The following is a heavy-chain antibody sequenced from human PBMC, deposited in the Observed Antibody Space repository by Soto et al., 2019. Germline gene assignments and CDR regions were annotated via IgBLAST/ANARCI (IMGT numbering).Heavy chain of an antibody. CDR3: ARHWGPQWLEYNWFDP. J-gene: IGHJ5*02. CDR2: IYYSGST. D-gene: IGHD6-19*01. Sequence: NPSETLSLTCTVSGGSVCSGSYYWSWIRQPPGKGLEWIGYIYYSGSTNYNPSLKSRVTISVDTSKNQFSLKLSSVTAADTAVYYCARHWGPQWLEYNWFDPWGQGTLVTV. V-gene: IGHV4-61*01. CDR1: GGSVCSGSYY.